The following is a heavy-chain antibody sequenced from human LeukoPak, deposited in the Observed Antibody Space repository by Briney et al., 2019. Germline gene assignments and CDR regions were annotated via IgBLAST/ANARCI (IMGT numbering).Heavy chain of an antibody. CDR2: INHSGST. CDR1: AGSISNYY. Sequence: SVTLSLTCNVSAGSISNYYWTWIRQPPGKGLEWIGEINHSGSTNYNPSLKSRVTISVDTSKNQFSLKLSSVTAADTAVYYCARGYIVVVPAAIYSYYYYYGMDVWGQGTTVTVSS. J-gene: IGHJ6*02. D-gene: IGHD2-2*02. CDR3: ARGYIVVVPAAIYSYYYYYGMDV. V-gene: IGHV4-34*01.